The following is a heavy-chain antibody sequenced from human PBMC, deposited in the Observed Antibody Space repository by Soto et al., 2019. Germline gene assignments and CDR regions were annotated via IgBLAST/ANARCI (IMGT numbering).Heavy chain of an antibody. CDR2: IYPGDSDT. D-gene: IGHD1-1*01. CDR1: GYSFTSYW. CDR3: ARQEPPGQADYYYYGMGV. J-gene: IGHJ6*02. Sequence: GESLKISCKGSGYSFTSYWIGWVRQMPGKGLEWMGIIYPGDSDTRYSPSFQGQVTISADKSISTAYLQWSSLKASDTAMYYCARQEPPGQADYYYYGMGVWGQGTTVTVSS. V-gene: IGHV5-51*01.